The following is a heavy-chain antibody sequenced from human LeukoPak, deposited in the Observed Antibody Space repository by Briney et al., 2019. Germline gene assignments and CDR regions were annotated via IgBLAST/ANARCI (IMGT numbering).Heavy chain of an antibody. CDR1: AFNFSSFA. V-gene: IGHV3-30-3*01. CDR3: ARDISRKLHYLDS. D-gene: IGHD1-14*01. J-gene: IGHJ5*01. CDR2: ISYDGRNK. Sequence: PGGSLRLSCAASAFNFSSFAMHWVRQAPGKGLEWVAIISYDGRNKYYADSVKGRFTISRDNSKNTLHLQMNSLKPEDTAVYYCARDISRKLHYLDSWGQGTLVTVSS.